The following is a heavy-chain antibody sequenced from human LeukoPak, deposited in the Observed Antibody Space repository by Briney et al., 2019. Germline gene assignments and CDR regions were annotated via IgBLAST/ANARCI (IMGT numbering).Heavy chain of an antibody. D-gene: IGHD6-19*01. CDR1: GFTFSSYR. V-gene: IGHV3-7*01. J-gene: IGHJ4*02. Sequence: PGGSLRLSCAASGFTFSSYRMTWVRQAPGKGLEWVANIRQDGNEQYYMDSVKGRFTISRDNAENSLFLQMNSLRAEDTAVYYCARAPYSGGWYLMYWGQGTLVTVSS. CDR3: ARAPYSGGWYLMY. CDR2: IRQDGNEQ.